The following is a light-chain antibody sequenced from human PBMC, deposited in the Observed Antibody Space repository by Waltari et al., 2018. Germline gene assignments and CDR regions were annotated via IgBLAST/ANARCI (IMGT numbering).Light chain of an antibody. CDR2: AVR. Sequence: QSALTQPASVSGSPGQSITISCTGTSSDVGGYNYVSWYQQHPGKAPKVIINAVRNLPSGVSDRFSGSKSGNTASLTISGLQAEDEADYYCSSHTSSGTAVFGTGTKVTVL. CDR3: SSHTSSGTAV. CDR1: SSDVGGYNY. V-gene: IGLV2-14*01. J-gene: IGLJ1*01.